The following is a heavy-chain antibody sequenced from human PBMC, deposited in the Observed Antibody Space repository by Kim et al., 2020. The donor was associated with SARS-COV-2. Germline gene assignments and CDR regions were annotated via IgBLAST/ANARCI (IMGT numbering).Heavy chain of an antibody. CDR3: SRDLGIVFYDGSVMFMDV. Sequence: GGSLRLSCAASGFTFSSYSMNWVRQASGKGLEWVSSIRSISSYISYADSVKGRFTISRDKAKNSHYLQMNSLRAEDTAVYYCSRDLGIVFYDGSVMFMDVWGQGTTVSVSS. D-gene: IGHD3-10*01. CDR1: GFTFSSYS. CDR2: IRSISSYI. V-gene: IGHV3-21*01. J-gene: IGHJ6*02.